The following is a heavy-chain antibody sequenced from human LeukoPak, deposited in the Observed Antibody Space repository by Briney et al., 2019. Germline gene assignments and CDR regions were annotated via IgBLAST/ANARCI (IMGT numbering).Heavy chain of an antibody. CDR1: GCTFSNYA. CDR2: ITGSVDKT. J-gene: IGHJ4*02. Sequence: GGSLRLSCAASGCTFSNYAMHWVRQGPGKGLEWVSGITGSVDKTSYTDSLKGRFTISRDNSKNTLFLQISSLRADDTAVYYCAKDRVTTVTTFFSQFDYWGQGTLVSVSS. D-gene: IGHD4-11*01. CDR3: AKDRVTTVTTFFSQFDY. V-gene: IGHV3-23*01.